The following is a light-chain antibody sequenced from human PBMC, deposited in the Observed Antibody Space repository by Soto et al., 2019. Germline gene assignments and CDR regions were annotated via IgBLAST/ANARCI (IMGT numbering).Light chain of an antibody. V-gene: IGLV2-14*01. J-gene: IGLJ1*01. CDR3: CSYTTSNTFG. CDR1: SSDVGAYNY. CDR2: HVT. Sequence: QSVLTQPASVSGSLGQSITISCSGTSSDVGAYNYVSWYQQYPGKAPKLMIYHVTDRPSGVSNRFSGSKSGNTASLTISGLQAEDEADYYCCSYTTSNTFGFGTGTQGHRP.